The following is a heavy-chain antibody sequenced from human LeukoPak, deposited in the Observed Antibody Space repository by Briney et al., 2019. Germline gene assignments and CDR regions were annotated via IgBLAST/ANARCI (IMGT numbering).Heavy chain of an antibody. CDR2: INHSGST. CDR3: ARAGIMATYYYGSGSSFFDY. D-gene: IGHD3-10*01. Sequence: SETLSLTCAVYGGSFSGYYWSWIRQPPGKGLEWIGEINHSGSTNYIPSLKSRVTISVDTSKNQFSLKLSSVTAADTAVYYCARAGIMATYYYGSGSSFFDYWGQGTLVTVSS. CDR1: GGSFSGYY. J-gene: IGHJ4*02. V-gene: IGHV4-34*01.